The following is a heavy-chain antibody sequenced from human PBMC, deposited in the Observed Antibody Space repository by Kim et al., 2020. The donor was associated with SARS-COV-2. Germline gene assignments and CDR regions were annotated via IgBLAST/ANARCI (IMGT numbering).Heavy chain of an antibody. J-gene: IGHJ6*02. CDR2: IYYSGST. CDR1: GGSISSYY. V-gene: IGHV4-59*13. D-gene: IGHD3-3*01. CDR3: ARGDFWSGYYYYYGMDV. Sequence: SETLSLTCTVSGGSISSYYWSWIRQPPGKGLEWIGYIYYSGSTNYNPSLKSRVTISVDTSKNQFSLKLSSVTAADTAVYYCARGDFWSGYYYYYGMDVWGQGTTVTVSS.